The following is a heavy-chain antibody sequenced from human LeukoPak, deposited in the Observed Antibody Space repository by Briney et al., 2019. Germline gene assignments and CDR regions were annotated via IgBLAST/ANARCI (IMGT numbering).Heavy chain of an antibody. V-gene: IGHV4-59*01. CDR3: ARAHVQGLVPRWVDP. CDR2: IYYSGST. D-gene: IGHD6-19*01. J-gene: IGHJ5*02. Sequence: SETLSLTCTVSGGSISSYYWSWLRQPPGKGLEWLGYIYYSGSTNYNPSLKSRVTISVDTSRNQFSLKLSSVTAADTAVYYRARAHVQGLVPRWVDPWGQGTLVTVSS. CDR1: GGSISSYY.